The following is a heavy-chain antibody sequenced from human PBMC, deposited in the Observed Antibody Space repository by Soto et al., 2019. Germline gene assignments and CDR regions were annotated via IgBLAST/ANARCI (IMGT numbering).Heavy chain of an antibody. Sequence: GWSLRLSCAASGFTFSSYWMSWVRQAPGKGLEWVANIKQDGSEKYYVDSVKGRFTISRDNAKNSLYLQMNSLRAEDTAVYYCARDLYDSSSWPKSGYFDLCGRGSPVTASS. D-gene: IGHD6-13*01. V-gene: IGHV3-7*03. J-gene: IGHJ2*01. CDR1: GFTFSSYW. CDR3: ARDLYDSSSWPKSGYFDL. CDR2: IKQDGSEK.